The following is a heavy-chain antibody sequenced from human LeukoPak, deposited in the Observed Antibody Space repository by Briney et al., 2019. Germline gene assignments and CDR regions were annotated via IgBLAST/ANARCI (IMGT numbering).Heavy chain of an antibody. CDR2: ISGSGGIT. CDR1: GFTFSSYT. Sequence: PGGSLRLSCAASGFTFSSYTMSWVRQAPGKGLEWVSVISGSGGITHYADSVKGRFTISRDNSKNTLYLQMNSLRAEDTAVYYCARAQKEPAAIYYRDVWGKGTTVTVSS. CDR3: ARAQKEPAAIYYRDV. V-gene: IGHV3-23*01. D-gene: IGHD2-2*02. J-gene: IGHJ6*03.